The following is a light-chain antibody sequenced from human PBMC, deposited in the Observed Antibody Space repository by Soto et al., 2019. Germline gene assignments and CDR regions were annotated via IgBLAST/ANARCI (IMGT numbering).Light chain of an antibody. CDR3: SSYTSSTTVI. V-gene: IGLV2-14*01. CDR1: SGDVGGYKY. Sequence: QAVVTQPASVSGSPGQSITISCTGTSGDVGGYKYVSWYQQHPGKAPKLIIYEVSNRPSGVSNRFSASKSGNTASLTISGLQAEDEADYYCSSYTSSTTVIFGGGTKLTVL. J-gene: IGLJ2*01. CDR2: EVS.